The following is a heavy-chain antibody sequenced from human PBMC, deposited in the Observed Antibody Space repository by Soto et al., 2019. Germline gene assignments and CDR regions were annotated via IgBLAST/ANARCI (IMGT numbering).Heavy chain of an antibody. CDR2: IKNDGRSI. CDR3: ARDMYSSDYFVKWFEP. CDR1: GFTFSNYW. D-gene: IGHD6-19*01. V-gene: IGHV3-74*01. J-gene: IGHJ5*02. Sequence: GGSLRLSCAASGFTFSNYWMHWVRQAPGKGLVWVSVIKNDGRSINYADSVKGRVTISRDNAKNTVYLQMNSLRGEDTAMYYCARDMYSSDYFVKWFEPWGQGTLVTVSS.